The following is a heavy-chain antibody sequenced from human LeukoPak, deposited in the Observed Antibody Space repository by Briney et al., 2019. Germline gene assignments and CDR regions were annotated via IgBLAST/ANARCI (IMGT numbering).Heavy chain of an antibody. Sequence: GGSLRLSCAASGFTFSNAWMSWVRQGPGKGLVWVSRIKTDGSETSYADSVKGRFTISRDNAKNTLYLRMNSLRAEDTAVYYCTTGDIVVVVAAGPGYYGMDVWGQGTTVTVSS. D-gene: IGHD2-15*01. CDR2: IKTDGSET. CDR1: GFTFSNAW. J-gene: IGHJ6*02. V-gene: IGHV3-74*01. CDR3: TTGDIVVVVAAGPGYYGMDV.